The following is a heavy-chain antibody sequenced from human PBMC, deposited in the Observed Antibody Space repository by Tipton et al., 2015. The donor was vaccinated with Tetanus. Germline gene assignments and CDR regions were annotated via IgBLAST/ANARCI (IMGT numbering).Heavy chain of an antibody. CDR3: ARANNEFPKKGPFDY. CDR1: GDSISSGGYY. CDR2: IFSGGTT. V-gene: IGHV4-31*03. D-gene: IGHD1-1*01. Sequence: TLSLTCTVAGDSISSGGYYWNWVRQNPGKGLEWLGYIFSGGTTFYSPSLNGRVSMSLDTSKNLFALRLASVTAADTAVYYCARANNEFPKKGPFDYWGQGILVIVSS. J-gene: IGHJ4*02.